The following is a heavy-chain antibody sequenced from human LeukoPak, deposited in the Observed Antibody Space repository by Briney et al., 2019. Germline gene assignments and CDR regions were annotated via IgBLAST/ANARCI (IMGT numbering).Heavy chain of an antibody. Sequence: GGSLRLSCAASGFTFSNAWMSWVRQAPGKGLEWVGRIKSKTDGGTTDYAAPVKGRFTISRDDSKNTLYLQMNSLKTEDTAVYYCTTEVLLWFGEPVSWFDPWGQGTLVTVSS. J-gene: IGHJ5*02. V-gene: IGHV3-15*01. D-gene: IGHD3-10*01. CDR2: IKSKTDGGTT. CDR3: TTEVLLWFGEPVSWFDP. CDR1: GFTFSNAW.